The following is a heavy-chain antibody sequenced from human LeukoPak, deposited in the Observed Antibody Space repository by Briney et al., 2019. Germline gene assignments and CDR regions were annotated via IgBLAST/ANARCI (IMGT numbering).Heavy chain of an antibody. Sequence: GGSLRLSCTTSGFTFGDYAMSWVRQAPGKGLEWVGFIRRKAYGGTTEYAASVKGRFTISRDDSKSIAYLQMNSLKTEDTAVYYCTRVAVAAGLGVNLVYFDYWGQGTLVTVSS. V-gene: IGHV3-49*04. CDR1: GFTFGDYA. CDR3: TRVAVAAGLGVNLVYFDY. J-gene: IGHJ4*02. CDR2: IRRKAYGGTT. D-gene: IGHD6-19*01.